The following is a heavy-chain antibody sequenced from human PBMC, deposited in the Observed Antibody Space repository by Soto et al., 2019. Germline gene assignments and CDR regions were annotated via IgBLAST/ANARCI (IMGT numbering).Heavy chain of an antibody. CDR1: GFTFSSYA. CDR2: ISYDGSNK. J-gene: IGHJ3*02. V-gene: IGHV3-30-3*01. D-gene: IGHD3-22*01. Sequence: PGGSLRLSCAASGFTFSSYAMHWVRQAPDKGLEWVAVISYDGSNKYYADSVKGRFTISRDNSKNTLYLQMNSLRAEDTAVYYCARDLSLGVVVVITIGAFGIWGQGTMVTVSS. CDR3: ARDLSLGVVVVITIGAFGI.